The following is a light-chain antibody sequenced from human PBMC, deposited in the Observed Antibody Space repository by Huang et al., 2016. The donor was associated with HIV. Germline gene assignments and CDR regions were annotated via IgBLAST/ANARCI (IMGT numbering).Light chain of an antibody. V-gene: IGKV4-1*01. CDR1: QSVLYSSNNKNY. J-gene: IGKJ2*01. CDR3: QQYYSPPYT. CDR2: WAS. Sequence: DIVMTQSPDSLAVSLGERATINCKASQSVLYSSNNKNYLAWYQQKPGQPPKLLIYWASTRESGVPDRFSGSESGTDFTLTIISLQAEDVAVYYCQQYYSPPYTFGQGTKLEIK.